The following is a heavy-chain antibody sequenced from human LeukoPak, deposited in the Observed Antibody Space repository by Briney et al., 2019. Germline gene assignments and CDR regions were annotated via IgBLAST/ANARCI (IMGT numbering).Heavy chain of an antibody. CDR2: ISGSGGST. CDR3: AKSYSSGEFDY. CDR1: GFTFSSYS. Sequence: GGSLRLSCAASGFTFSSYSMNWVRQAPGKGLEWVSAISGSGGSTYYADSVKGRFTISRDNSKNTLYLQMNSLRAEDTAVYYCAKSYSSGEFDYWGQGTLVTVSS. V-gene: IGHV3-23*01. D-gene: IGHD6-19*01. J-gene: IGHJ4*02.